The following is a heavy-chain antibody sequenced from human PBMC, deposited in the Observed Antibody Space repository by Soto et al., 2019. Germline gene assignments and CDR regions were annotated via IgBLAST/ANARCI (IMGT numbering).Heavy chain of an antibody. CDR1: GFTFNKYG. J-gene: IGHJ4*02. D-gene: IGHD4-17*01. Sequence: EVQLLESGGGLVQPGGSLRLSCSTSGFTFNKYGMSWVRQAPGKGLKWVAGISDSGANTYYLDSVRGRFAISRDNSRSTLYLQMNSLRVDDTAAYYCTRRLDGDYGYFFDYWGQGALVTVSS. CDR2: ISDSGANT. CDR3: TRRLDGDYGYFFDY. V-gene: IGHV3-23*01.